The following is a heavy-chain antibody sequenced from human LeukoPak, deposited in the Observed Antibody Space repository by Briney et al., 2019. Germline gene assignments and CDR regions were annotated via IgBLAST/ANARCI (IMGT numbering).Heavy chain of an antibody. J-gene: IGHJ1*01. D-gene: IGHD3-10*01. CDR2: IWYDGSIR. Sequence: PGGSLRLSCAASGFTVGIYAMHWVRQAPGKGLEWVAVIWYDGSIRYYADSVKGRFTIPRDNSENTVYLEMNSLRAEDTAFYYCAKDAGSFKGLFQHWGQGALVTVSS. CDR1: GFTVGIYA. V-gene: IGHV3-33*06. CDR3: AKDAGSFKGLFQH.